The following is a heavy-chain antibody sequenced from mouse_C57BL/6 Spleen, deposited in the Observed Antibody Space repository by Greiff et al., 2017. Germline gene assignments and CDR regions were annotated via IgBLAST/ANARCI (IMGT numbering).Heavy chain of an antibody. CDR1: GYTFTSYG. Sequence: LVESGAELARPGASVKLSCKASGYTFTSYGISWVKQRTGQGLEWIGEIYPRSGNTYYNEKFKGKATLTADKSSSTAYMELRSLTSEDSAVYFCAPYYYGSSPWFAYWGQGTLVTVSA. CDR2: IYPRSGNT. D-gene: IGHD1-1*01. V-gene: IGHV1-81*01. J-gene: IGHJ3*01. CDR3: APYYYGSSPWFAY.